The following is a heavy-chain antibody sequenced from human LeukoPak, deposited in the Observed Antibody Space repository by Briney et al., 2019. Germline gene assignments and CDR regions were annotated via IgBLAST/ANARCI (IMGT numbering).Heavy chain of an antibody. CDR2: IFPRDSDV. CDR3: VRSLPGTLLRGYGMDV. V-gene: IGHV5-51*01. J-gene: IGHJ6*02. CDR1: GYTFTSYW. Sequence: GESLTISCKTSGYTFTSYWIGWVRQTPGKGLECMGVIFPRDSDVGYSPSFQGQVTISADKSTNAAYLHWGSLNASDSAMYYCVRSLPGTLLRGYGMDVWGPGTTVTVS. D-gene: IGHD3-10*01.